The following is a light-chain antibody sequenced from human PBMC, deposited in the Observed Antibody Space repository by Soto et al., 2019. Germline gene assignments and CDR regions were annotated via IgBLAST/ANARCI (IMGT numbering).Light chain of an antibody. V-gene: IGLV2-8*01. Sequence: QAVLTQPPSASGSPGQSVTLSCTGTSSDVGGYNYVSWYQQHPGKAPKLMIYEVSKRPSGVPDRFSGSKSGNTASLTVSGLQAEDEADYYCSSYAGSNNLFGGGTKVTVL. CDR3: SSYAGSNNL. CDR2: EVS. CDR1: SSDVGGYNY. J-gene: IGLJ3*02.